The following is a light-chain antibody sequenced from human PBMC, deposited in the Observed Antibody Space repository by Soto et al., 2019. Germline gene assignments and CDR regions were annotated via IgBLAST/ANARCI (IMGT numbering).Light chain of an antibody. J-gene: IGKJ3*01. Sequence: EIVLTQSPATLSLSPGERATLSCRASQSVSSYLAWYQQKPGQAPRLLIYDASNRATGIPARFSGSGSGTVFTLTISSLQPEDFADYYCQQRSTWPIFTFGPGTKVDIK. CDR2: DAS. CDR1: QSVSSY. CDR3: QQRSTWPIFT. V-gene: IGKV3-11*01.